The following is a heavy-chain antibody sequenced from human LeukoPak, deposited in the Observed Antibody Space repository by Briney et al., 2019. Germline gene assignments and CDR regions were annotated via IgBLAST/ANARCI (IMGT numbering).Heavy chain of an antibody. CDR1: GYTFTSYY. CDR3: ARDVLEWFYRGDGFDI. J-gene: IGHJ3*02. D-gene: IGHD3-3*01. V-gene: IGHV1-46*01. CDR2: INPSGGST. Sequence: ASVKVSCKASGYTFTSYYMHWVRQAPGQGLEWMGIINPSGGSTSYAQKFQGRVTMTRDTSISTAYMELSRLRSDDTAVYYCARDVLEWFYRGDGFDIWGQGTMVTVSS.